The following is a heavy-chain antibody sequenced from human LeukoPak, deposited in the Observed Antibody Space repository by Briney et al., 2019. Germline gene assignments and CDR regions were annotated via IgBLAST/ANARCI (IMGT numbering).Heavy chain of an antibody. CDR1: GYTFTGHY. Sequence: VASVKVSCKASGYTFTGHYMHWVRQAPGQGLEWMGWINPNSGGTNYAQKFQGRVTMTRDTSITTAYMELSRLKSDDTAVYYCARDVVGGYSYGTLGWFDPWGQGTLVTVSS. J-gene: IGHJ5*02. CDR3: ARDVVGGYSYGTLGWFDP. D-gene: IGHD5-18*01. V-gene: IGHV1-2*02. CDR2: INPNSGGT.